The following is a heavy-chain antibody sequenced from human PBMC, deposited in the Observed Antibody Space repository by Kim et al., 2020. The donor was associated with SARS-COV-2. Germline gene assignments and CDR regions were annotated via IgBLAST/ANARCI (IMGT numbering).Heavy chain of an antibody. D-gene: IGHD2-2*01. J-gene: IGHJ4*02. CDR2: IIPIFGTA. Sequence: SVKVSCKASGGTFSSYAISWVRQAPGQGLEWMGGIIPIFGTANYAQKFQGRVTITADESTSTAYMELSSLRSEDTAVYYCARDCGSTSCYQEHWGQGTLVTVSS. CDR3: ARDCGSTSCYQEH. V-gene: IGHV1-69*13. CDR1: GGTFSSYA.